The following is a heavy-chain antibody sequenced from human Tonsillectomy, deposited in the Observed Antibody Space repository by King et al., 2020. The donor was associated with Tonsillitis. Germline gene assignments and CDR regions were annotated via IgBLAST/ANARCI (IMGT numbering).Heavy chain of an antibody. D-gene: IGHD4-17*01. J-gene: IGHJ4*02. CDR2: IYTGDSNT. Sequence: QLVQSGAEVKEPGESLKISCEGSGYSFASYWSGWVRQMPGKGLEWRGIIYTGDSNTRYSPSFQGQVTISADKSISTAYLQWSSLKASDTAMYYCARLPTVTTFDYWGQGTLVTVSS. V-gene: IGHV5-51*01. CDR3: ARLPTVTTFDY. CDR1: GYSFASYW.